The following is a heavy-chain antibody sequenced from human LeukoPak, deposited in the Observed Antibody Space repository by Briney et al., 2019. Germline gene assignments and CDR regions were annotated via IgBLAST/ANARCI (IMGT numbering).Heavy chain of an antibody. CDR3: LGRRGSTDYGTDI. Sequence: SETLSLTCGVSDGSFSGYSWSWIRQPPGKGLEWIGEISDSGSTNYNSSLKSRVTISLDTSKNHFALKLSSDCAARRYSFGVLGRRGSTDYGTDIWGQGTSVTVSS. CDR2: ISDSGST. D-gene: IGHD3-3*01. CDR1: DGSFSGYS. J-gene: IGHJ6*02. V-gene: IGHV4-34*01.